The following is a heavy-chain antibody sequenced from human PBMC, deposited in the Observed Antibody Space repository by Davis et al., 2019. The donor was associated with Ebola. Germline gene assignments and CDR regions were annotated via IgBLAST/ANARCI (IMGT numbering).Heavy chain of an antibody. CDR2: IYYSGST. D-gene: IGHD3-22*01. CDR3: ARHWIIYDSVGWFDP. CDR1: GGSVSSGNW. J-gene: IGHJ5*02. V-gene: IGHV4-39*01. Sequence: MPSETLSLTCTVLGGSVSSGNWWTWIRQPPGKGLEWIGSIYYSGSTYYNPSLKSRVTISVDTSKNQFSLKLSSVTAADTAVYYCARHWIIYDSVGWFDPWGQGTLVTVSS.